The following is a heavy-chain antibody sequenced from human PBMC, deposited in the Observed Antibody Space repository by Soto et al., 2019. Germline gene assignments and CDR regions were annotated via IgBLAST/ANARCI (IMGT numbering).Heavy chain of an antibody. CDR2: ISGSGGST. D-gene: IGHD3-10*01. J-gene: IGHJ4*02. CDR3: AKDRGRRGMGDY. Sequence: EVQLLESGGGLVQPGGSLRLSCAASGFTFSSYAMSWVRQAPGKGLEWVSAISGSGGSTYYADSVKGRFTISRDNSKNTLYLQRNSLRAEDTAVYYCAKDRGRRGMGDYGGQGTLVTVSS. V-gene: IGHV3-23*01. CDR1: GFTFSSYA.